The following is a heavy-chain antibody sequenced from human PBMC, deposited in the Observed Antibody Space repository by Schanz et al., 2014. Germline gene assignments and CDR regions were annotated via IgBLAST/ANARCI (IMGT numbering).Heavy chain of an antibody. Sequence: QLVESGGGLVKPGGSLRLSCAASGFSFDDYTMHWVRQAPGKGLEWVSLIDRDGGHTYYADSVKGRFTISRDNSKNSLYLQMNSPRTEDTALYYCAKDSRGSSFDMDVWGQGTTVTVSS. D-gene: IGHD1-26*01. J-gene: IGHJ6*02. V-gene: IGHV3-43*01. CDR2: IDRDGGHT. CDR1: GFSFDDYT. CDR3: AKDSRGSSFDMDV.